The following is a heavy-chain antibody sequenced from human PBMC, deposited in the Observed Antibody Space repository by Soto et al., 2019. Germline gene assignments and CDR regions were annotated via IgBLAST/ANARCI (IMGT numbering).Heavy chain of an antibody. Sequence: LVKVSCKTAGGTYSIYAISWVRQAHGQGLEWMGGIIPIFGTANYAQKFQGRVTITADESTSTAYMELSSLRSEDTAVYYCASNVLRGYSPTYYGMDVWGQGTTVTVSS. CDR3: ASNVLRGYSPTYYGMDV. D-gene: IGHD5-18*01. CDR1: GGTYSIYA. J-gene: IGHJ6*02. CDR2: IIPIFGTA. V-gene: IGHV1-69*13.